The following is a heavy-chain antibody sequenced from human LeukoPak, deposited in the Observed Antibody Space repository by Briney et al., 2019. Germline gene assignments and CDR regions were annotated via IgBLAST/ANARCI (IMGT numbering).Heavy chain of an antibody. CDR3: AHSSTAAGPFDY. CDR1: GFSLSTSAVG. Sequence: SGPTLVIPTQTLTLTCTFSGFSLSTSAVGVGWIRQPPGKGLEWLANIYGNDDNRYSPSLKSRVTITKDTYKTQVVLTMTNMGPVDTATYYCAHSSTAAGPFDYWGQGNLVTVSS. J-gene: IGHJ4*02. D-gene: IGHD6-13*01. CDR2: IYGNDDN. V-gene: IGHV2-5*01.